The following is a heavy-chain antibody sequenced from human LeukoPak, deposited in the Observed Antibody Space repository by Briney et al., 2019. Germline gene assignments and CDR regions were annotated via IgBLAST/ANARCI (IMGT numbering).Heavy chain of an antibody. CDR1: EFTFSQFA. CDR2: VSSHGSDG. V-gene: IGHV3-30*01. J-gene: IGHJ4*02. CDR3: TRDAHNFNDFDY. Sequence: GGSLRLSCAVSEFTFSQFAMHWVRQAPGKGLEWVAVVSSHGSDGYYADSVKGRFTISRDNSKNTLYLQIDSLRAEDTAIYYCTRDAHNFNDFDYWGQGTLVTVSS. D-gene: IGHD5-24*01.